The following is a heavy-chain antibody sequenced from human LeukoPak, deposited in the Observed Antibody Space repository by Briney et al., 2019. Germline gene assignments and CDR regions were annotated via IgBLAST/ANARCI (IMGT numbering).Heavy chain of an antibody. CDR2: ISSSGSTI. CDR1: GSTFSSYE. Sequence: GGSLRLSCAASGSTFSSYEMNWVRQAPGKGLEWVSYISSSGSTIYYADSVKGRFTISRDNAKNSLYLQMNSLRAEDTAVYYCARASGIAVAGTGFDYWGQGTLVTVSS. D-gene: IGHD6-19*01. CDR3: ARASGIAVAGTGFDY. J-gene: IGHJ4*02. V-gene: IGHV3-48*03.